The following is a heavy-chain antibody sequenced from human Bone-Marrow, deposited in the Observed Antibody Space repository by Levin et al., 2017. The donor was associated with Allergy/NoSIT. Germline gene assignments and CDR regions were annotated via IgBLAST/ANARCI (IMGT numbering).Heavy chain of an antibody. CDR1: GYTFTSSD. V-gene: IGHV1-8*01. Sequence: PGESLKISCKASGYTFTSSDINWVRQTTGQGLEWMGWMNPNSGDTGYAQKFQGRVTMATDTSTGTASLELRSLRSDDTALYYCARAGYYHTSGGYSPPSYYGVDVWGQGTTVTVSS. D-gene: IGHD3-10*01. CDR2: MNPNSGDT. J-gene: IGHJ6*02. CDR3: ARAGYYHTSGGYSPPSYYGVDV.